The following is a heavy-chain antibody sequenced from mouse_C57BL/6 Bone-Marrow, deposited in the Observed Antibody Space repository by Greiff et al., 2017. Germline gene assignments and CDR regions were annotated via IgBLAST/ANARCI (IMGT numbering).Heavy chain of an antibody. V-gene: IGHV1-80*01. CDR3: ARSHYFDY. J-gene: IGHJ2*01. Sequence: QVHVKQSGAELVKPGASVKISCKASGYAFSSYWMNWVKQRPGKGLEWIGQIYPGDGDTNYNGKFKGKATLTADKSSSTAYLQLSSLTAEDSAVYFFARSHYFDYCGQGTTLTVSS. CDR2: IYPGDGDT. CDR1: GYAFSSYW.